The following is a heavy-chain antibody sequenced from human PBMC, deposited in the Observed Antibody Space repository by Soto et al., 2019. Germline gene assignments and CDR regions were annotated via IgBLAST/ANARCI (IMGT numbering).Heavy chain of an antibody. CDR3: VRDLPMVLELFDS. V-gene: IGHV3-48*01. J-gene: IGHJ4*02. D-gene: IGHD3-10*01. Sequence: PGGSLRLSCAASGFTFSSYSMNWVRQAPGKGLEWVSYISSSSSTIYYADSVRGRFTISRDNAKNTVHLQMNSLRAEDTAIYYCVRDLPMVLELFDSWGQGTLVTVSS. CDR2: ISSSSSTI. CDR1: GFTFSSYS.